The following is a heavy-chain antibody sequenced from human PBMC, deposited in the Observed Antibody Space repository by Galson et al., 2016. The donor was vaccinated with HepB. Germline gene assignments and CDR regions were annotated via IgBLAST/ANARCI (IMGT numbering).Heavy chain of an antibody. D-gene: IGHD3-22*01. Sequence: SLRLSCAASGFTVSGNFMTWVRQAPGQGLEWVSTIYNEGNTYYADSVKGRFTISRDNSKNTLYLQMNSLRAEDTAVYFCAKDWGFWNYDSSGTLDYWGQGTLVTVSS. CDR2: IYNEGNT. J-gene: IGHJ4*02. CDR3: AKDWGFWNYDSSGTLDY. CDR1: GFTVSGNF. V-gene: IGHV3-53*01.